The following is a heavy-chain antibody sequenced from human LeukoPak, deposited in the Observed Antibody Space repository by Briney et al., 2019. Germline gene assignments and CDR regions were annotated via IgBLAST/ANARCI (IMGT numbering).Heavy chain of an antibody. J-gene: IGHJ6*03. Sequence: GGSLRLSCAASGFTFSSYWMHWVRQAPGKGLGWVSRINSDGSSTNYADSVKGRFTISRDNAKNTLYLRMNSLRAEDTAVYYCARLIVVVPAAIKDYYMDVWGKGTTVTVSS. D-gene: IGHD2-2*02. V-gene: IGHV3-74*01. CDR1: GFTFSSYW. CDR2: INSDGSST. CDR3: ARLIVVVPAAIKDYYMDV.